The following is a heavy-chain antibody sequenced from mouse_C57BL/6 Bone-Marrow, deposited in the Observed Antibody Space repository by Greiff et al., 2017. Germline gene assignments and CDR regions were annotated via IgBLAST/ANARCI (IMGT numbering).Heavy chain of an antibody. Sequence: VQLQQSGPELVKPGASVKIPCKASGYTFTDYNMDWVKQSHGKSLEWIGDINPNNGGTIYNQKFKGKATLTVDKSSSTAYMELRSLTSEDTAVYYCERAEYYSSSYYFDYWGQGTTLTVSS. CDR2: INPNNGGT. V-gene: IGHV1-18*01. CDR3: ERAEYYSSSYYFDY. J-gene: IGHJ2*01. CDR1: GYTFTDYN. D-gene: IGHD1-1*01.